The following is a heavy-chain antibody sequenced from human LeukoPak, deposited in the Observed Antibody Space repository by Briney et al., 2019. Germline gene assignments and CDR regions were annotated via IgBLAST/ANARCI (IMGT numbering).Heavy chain of an antibody. V-gene: IGHV3-20*04. Sequence: GGSLRLSCEASGFTFEDYGMTWVRQRPVRGLEYVAEINWNGDNPVYENSLRGRFTISRNNAKNSVFLQMNSLRVEDTAFYYCARRSLSGATTGYYYDSWGQGTLVAVSS. D-gene: IGHD1-26*01. J-gene: IGHJ5*01. CDR1: GFTFEDYG. CDR2: INWNGDNP. CDR3: ARRSLSGATTGYYYDS.